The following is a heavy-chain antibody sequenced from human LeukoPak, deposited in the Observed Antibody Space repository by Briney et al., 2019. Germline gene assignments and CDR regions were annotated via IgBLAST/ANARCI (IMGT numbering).Heavy chain of an antibody. CDR2: IYYSGNT. CDR3: ARNSPVPKI. CDR1: GGFLISYY. J-gene: IGHJ3*01. V-gene: IGHV4-59*01. Sequence: PSETLTLTCTVSGGFLISYYWSWIRQPPGKGLEWIGYIYYSGNTDYNPSLRSRVTISVDTSKNQFSLKLTSVTAADTAVYYCARNSPVPKIWGRGIMVTVSS.